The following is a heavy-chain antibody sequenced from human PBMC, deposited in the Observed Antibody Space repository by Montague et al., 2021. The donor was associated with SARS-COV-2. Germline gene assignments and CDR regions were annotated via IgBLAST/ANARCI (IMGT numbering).Heavy chain of an antibody. CDR2: INHSGST. Sequence: SETLSLTCAVYGGSFSGYYWSWIRQPPGKGLEWIGEINHSGSTNYNPSLKSRVTISVDTSKNQFSLKLSSVTAADTAMYYCARGRRILLWFGELLSGGDYYGMDVWGQGTTVTVSS. CDR3: ARGRRILLWFGELLSGGDYYGMDV. J-gene: IGHJ6*02. V-gene: IGHV4-34*01. D-gene: IGHD3-10*01. CDR1: GGSFSGYY.